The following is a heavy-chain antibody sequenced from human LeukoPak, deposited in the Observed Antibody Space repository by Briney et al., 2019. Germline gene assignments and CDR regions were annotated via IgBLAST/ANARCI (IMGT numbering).Heavy chain of an antibody. J-gene: IGHJ4*02. CDR1: GYTFTGYY. CDR3: ARVGSYSSYFDY. V-gene: IGHV1-2*02. CDR2: INPNSGGT. Sequence: ASVKVSCKASGYTFTGYYMHWVRQAPGQGLVWMGWINPNSGGTNYAQKFQGRVTMTRDTSISTAYMELSRLRSDDTAVYYCARVGSYSSYFDYWGQGTLVTVSS. D-gene: IGHD1-26*01.